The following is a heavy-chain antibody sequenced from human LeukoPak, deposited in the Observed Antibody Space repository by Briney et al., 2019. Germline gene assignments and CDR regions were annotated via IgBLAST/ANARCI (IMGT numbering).Heavy chain of an antibody. D-gene: IGHD3-22*01. Sequence: PSETLSLTCAVYGGSFSGYYWSWIRQPPGKGLEWIGEINHSGSTNYNPSLKSRVTISVDTSKNQFSLKLSSVTAADTAVYYCAKNKYYYDSSVYYFPRRDVWGKGTTVTISS. CDR1: GGSFSGYY. CDR2: INHSGST. CDR3: AKNKYYYDSSVYYFPRRDV. V-gene: IGHV4-34*01. J-gene: IGHJ6*04.